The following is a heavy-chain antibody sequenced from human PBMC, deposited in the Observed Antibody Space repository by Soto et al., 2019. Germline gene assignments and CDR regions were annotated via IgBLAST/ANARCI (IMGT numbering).Heavy chain of an antibody. V-gene: IGHV3-66*01. D-gene: IGHD1-26*01. CDR2: IYSGGST. Sequence: EVQLVESGGGLVQPRGSLRLSCAASGFTVSSNYMSWVRQAPGKGLEWVSVIYSGGSTYYADSVKGRFTISRDNSKNTLYLQMNSLRAEDTAVYYCARDPGRSYGPDWGQGTLVTVSS. CDR3: ARDPGRSYGPD. J-gene: IGHJ4*02. CDR1: GFTVSSNY.